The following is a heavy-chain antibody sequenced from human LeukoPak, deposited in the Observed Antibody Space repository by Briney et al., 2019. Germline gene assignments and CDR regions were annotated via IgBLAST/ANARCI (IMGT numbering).Heavy chain of an antibody. CDR1: GFIFNNYA. Sequence: GGSLRLSCVGSGFIFNNYAMHWVRQPPGKGLEWVSGISWNSGSIDYADSVKGRFTISRDNAKNSLYLQMNSLRVEDTAFYYCAKDNRRHYTSGPNPDSLHWGQGALVTVSS. CDR3: AKDNRRHYTSGPNPDSLH. D-gene: IGHD6-19*01. CDR2: ISWNSGSI. J-gene: IGHJ4*02. V-gene: IGHV3-9*01.